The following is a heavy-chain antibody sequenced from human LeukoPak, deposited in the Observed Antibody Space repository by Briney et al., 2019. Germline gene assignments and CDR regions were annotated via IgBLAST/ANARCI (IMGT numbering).Heavy chain of an antibody. Sequence: GGSLRLSCAASGFTFSSYGMHWVRQAPGKGLEWVAVIWYDGSNKYYADSVKGRFTISRDNSKNTLYLQMNSLRAEDTAVYYCARLNESAAPIPYYYYYGMDVWGQGTTVTVSS. CDR2: IWYDGSNK. D-gene: IGHD2-2*02. V-gene: IGHV3-33*01. J-gene: IGHJ6*02. CDR1: GFTFSSYG. CDR3: ARLNESAAPIPYYYYYGMDV.